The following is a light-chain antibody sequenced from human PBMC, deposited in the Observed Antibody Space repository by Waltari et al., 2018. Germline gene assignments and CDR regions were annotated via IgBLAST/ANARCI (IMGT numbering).Light chain of an antibody. V-gene: IGKV3-15*01. J-gene: IGKJ1*01. Sequence: EIVMTQSPATLSVSPGERATISCRASQSVSSNLAWYQQKPGPAPRLLIYGASTRATGIPARFSGSGSGTEFTLTISSLQSEDFAVYYCQQYNNWPPWTFGQGTKVEIK. CDR1: QSVSSN. CDR3: QQYNNWPPWT. CDR2: GAS.